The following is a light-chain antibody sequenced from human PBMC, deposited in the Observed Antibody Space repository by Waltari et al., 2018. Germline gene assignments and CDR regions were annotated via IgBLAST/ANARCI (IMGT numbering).Light chain of an antibody. CDR3: NSRDSSGNHVV. Sequence: SSELTQDPAVSVALGQTVRITCQGDSLRRYYASWYQQKPGQAPVLVLYGKDNRPSGIPDRFSGSDSGNTASLTITGAQAEDEADYYCNSRDSSGNHVVFGGGTKLTVL. J-gene: IGLJ2*01. CDR1: SLRRYY. V-gene: IGLV3-19*01. CDR2: GKD.